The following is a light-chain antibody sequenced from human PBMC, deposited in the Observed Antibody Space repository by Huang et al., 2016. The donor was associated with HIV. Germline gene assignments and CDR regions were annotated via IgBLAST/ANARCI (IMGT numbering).Light chain of an antibody. V-gene: IGKV1-6*01. J-gene: IGKJ1*01. Sequence: AIQMTQSPSSRSASVGDSVSINCRASQDIRDDLAWYQYKPGKAPKLVICAASTLESGAPSRFSGSGSGTDFTLTINNLQPEDFATYYCLQTNNYPWTFGQGSKVEVK. CDR3: LQTNNYPWT. CDR1: QDIRDD. CDR2: AAS.